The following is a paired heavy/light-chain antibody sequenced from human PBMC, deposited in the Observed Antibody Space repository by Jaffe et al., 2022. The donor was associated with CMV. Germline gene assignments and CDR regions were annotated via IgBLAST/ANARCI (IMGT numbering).Light chain of an antibody. J-gene: IGKJ2*01. CDR2: WAS. CDR1: QSVLSRSNNKNY. V-gene: IGKV4-1*01. CDR3: HQYYSAPAA. Sequence: DIVMTQSPDSLAVSLGERATINCKSSQSVLSRSNNKNYLAWYQQKPGQPPKLLIYWASTRESGLPDRFSGSGSGTDFTLTISSLQAEDVAVYYCHQYYSAPAAFGQGTKLEIK.
Heavy chain of an antibody. V-gene: IGHV3-23*01. D-gene: IGHD1-26*01. Sequence: EVQLLESGGGLVQPGGSLRLSCAASGFTFRNYAMSWVRQAPGKGLEWVSAITGSDSNTYYADSVKGRFTISRDNSKNTLYLQMHSLRGEDTAVYYCAKEFDNSHSSPDSWGQGTLVTVSS. CDR2: ITGSDSNT. CDR1: GFTFRNYA. J-gene: IGHJ5*01. CDR3: AKEFDNSHSSPDS.